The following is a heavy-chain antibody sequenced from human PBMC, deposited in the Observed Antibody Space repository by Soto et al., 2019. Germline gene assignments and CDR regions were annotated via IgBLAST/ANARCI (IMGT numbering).Heavy chain of an antibody. CDR3: ARGYHHYNLLYYYGMDV. CDR2: TYYRSKWYN. J-gene: IGHJ6*02. CDR1: GDSVSSNSAA. V-gene: IGHV6-1*01. Sequence: PSQTLSLTCAISGDSVSSNSAAWNWIRQSPSRGLEWLGRTYYRSKWYNDYAVSVKSRITINPDTSKNQFSLQLNSVTPEDTAVYYCARGYHHYNLLYYYGMDVRGQGTTVTVSS. D-gene: IGHD4-4*01.